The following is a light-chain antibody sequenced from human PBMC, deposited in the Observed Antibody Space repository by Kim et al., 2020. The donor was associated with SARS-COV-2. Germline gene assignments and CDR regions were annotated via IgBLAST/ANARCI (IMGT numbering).Light chain of an antibody. V-gene: IGKV4-1*01. CDR1: QSVLYSSNNKNY. J-gene: IGKJ2*01. CDR3: QEYYSSPYT. Sequence: DIVMTQSPASLAVSLGERATINCKSSQSVLYSSNNKNYLAWYQQKPGQPPKLLISWASTRESGVPDRFSGSGSGTAFTLTISSLQAEDVAFYYCQEYYSSPYTFGLGTKLEI. CDR2: WAS.